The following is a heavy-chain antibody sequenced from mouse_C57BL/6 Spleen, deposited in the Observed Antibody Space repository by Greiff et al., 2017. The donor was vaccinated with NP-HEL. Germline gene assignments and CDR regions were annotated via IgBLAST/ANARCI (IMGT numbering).Heavy chain of an antibody. D-gene: IGHD4-1*01. J-gene: IGHJ3*01. CDR1: GYTFTDYE. Sequence: VQLVESGAELVRPGASVTLSCKASGYTFTDYEMHWVKQTPVHGLEWIGAIDPETGGTAYNQKFKGKAILTADKSSSTAYMELRSLTSEDSAVYYCTRTGTGAYWGQGTLVTVSA. V-gene: IGHV1-15*01. CDR2: IDPETGGT. CDR3: TRTGTGAY.